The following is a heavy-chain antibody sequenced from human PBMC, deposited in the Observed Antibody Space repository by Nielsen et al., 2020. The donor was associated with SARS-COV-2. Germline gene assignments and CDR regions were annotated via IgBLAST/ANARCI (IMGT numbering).Heavy chain of an antibody. J-gene: IGHJ3*02. Sequence: ASVKVSCKASGYTFTSYGISWVRQAPGQGLEWMGWISAYNGNTDYAQKLQGRVTMTTDTSTSTAYMELRSLRSDDTAVYYCARDVTAYDFWSGYTQEAFDIWGQGAMVTVSS. CDR3: ARDVTAYDFWSGYTQEAFDI. CDR2: ISAYNGNT. D-gene: IGHD3-3*01. CDR1: GYTFTSYG. V-gene: IGHV1-18*01.